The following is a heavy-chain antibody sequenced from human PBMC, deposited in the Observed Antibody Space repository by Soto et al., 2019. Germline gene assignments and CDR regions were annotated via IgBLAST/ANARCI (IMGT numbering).Heavy chain of an antibody. CDR3: ARSPDWGSSPNWFDR. CDR2: MYYSGST. V-gene: IGHV4-31*03. Sequence: QVQLQESGPGLVKPSQTLSLTCTVSCGSISSGGYYWSWIRQHPGKGLERIGYMYYSGSTYSNPSLKSRVTISVDTSKNQFSLKLSSVTAAATAGYYCARSPDWGSSPNWFDRWGQGTLVTVSS. D-gene: IGHD7-27*01. J-gene: IGHJ5*02. CDR1: CGSISSGGYY.